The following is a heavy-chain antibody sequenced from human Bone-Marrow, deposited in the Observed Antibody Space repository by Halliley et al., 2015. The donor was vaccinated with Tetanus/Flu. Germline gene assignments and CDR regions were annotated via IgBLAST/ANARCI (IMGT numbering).Heavy chain of an antibody. J-gene: IGHJ6*02. D-gene: IGHD2-2*01. CDR3: ARVDCSGPSCYFQMDV. V-gene: IGHV4-59*12. CDR1: GGSINDDY. CDR2: IYYRGST. Sequence: TLSLTCTVSGGSINDDYWSWIRQPPGQGLEWVGYIYYRGSTKYNPSLKSRVTISVDTSNNEFSLKLSSVTVADTAVYYCARVDCSGPSCYFQMDVWGLGTKVIVSS.